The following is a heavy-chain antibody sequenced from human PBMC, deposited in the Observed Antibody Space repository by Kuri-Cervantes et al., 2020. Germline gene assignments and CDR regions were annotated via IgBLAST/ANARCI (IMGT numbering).Heavy chain of an antibody. CDR2: ISYDGSNK. V-gene: IGHV3-30*18. J-gene: IGHJ4*02. Sequence: GGSLRLSCAASGFTFSSYGMHWVRQAPGKRLEWVAVISYDGSNKYHADSVKGRFTISRDNSKNTLYLQMNSLRAEDTAVYYCAKEGKQWLVYYFDYWGQGTLVTVSS. D-gene: IGHD6-19*01. CDR3: AKEGKQWLVYYFDY. CDR1: GFTFSSYG.